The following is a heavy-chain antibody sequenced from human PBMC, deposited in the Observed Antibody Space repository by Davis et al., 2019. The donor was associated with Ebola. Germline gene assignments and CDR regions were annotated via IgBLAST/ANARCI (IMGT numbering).Heavy chain of an antibody. J-gene: IGHJ5*02. CDR2: ISYDGSNK. CDR1: GFTFSSYG. Sequence: GGSLRLSCAASGFTFSSYGMHWVRQAPGKGLEWVAVISYDGSNKYYADSVKGRFAISRDNAKNSLYLQMNSLRDEDTAVYYCARDPYYYGSGYSYNLWLDPWGQGTLVTVSS. D-gene: IGHD3-10*01. CDR3: ARDPYYYGSGYSYNLWLDP. V-gene: IGHV3-30*03.